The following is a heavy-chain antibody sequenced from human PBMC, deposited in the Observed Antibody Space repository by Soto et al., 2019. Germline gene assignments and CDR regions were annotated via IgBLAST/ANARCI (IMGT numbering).Heavy chain of an antibody. CDR3: ARVGPWVPYYYDSSPYTFENWFDP. CDR2: IYHGGST. D-gene: IGHD3-22*01. J-gene: IGHJ5*02. CDR1: GGTIRSSNYY. Sequence: SETLSLTCTVSGGTIRSSNYYWAWIRQPPGKGLEWIGSIYHGGSTYYNPSLNSRVTLSIDMTNNHVSRILNSVTAADTAVYYCARVGPWVPYYYDSSPYTFENWFDPWGQGTLVTVSS. V-gene: IGHV4-39*02.